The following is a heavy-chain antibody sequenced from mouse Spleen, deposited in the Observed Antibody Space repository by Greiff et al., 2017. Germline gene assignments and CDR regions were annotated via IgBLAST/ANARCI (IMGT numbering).Heavy chain of an antibody. J-gene: IGHJ2*01. CDR1: GYTFTGYW. V-gene: IGHV1-9*01. Sequence: VKLMESGAELMKPGASVKLSCKATGYTFTGYWIEWVKQRPGHGLEWIGEILPGSGGTNYNEKFKGKATFTADTSSNTAYMQLSSLTTEDSAIYYCARSWSRIRFDYWGQGTTLTVSS. CDR2: ILPGSGGT. CDR3: ARSWSRIRFDY.